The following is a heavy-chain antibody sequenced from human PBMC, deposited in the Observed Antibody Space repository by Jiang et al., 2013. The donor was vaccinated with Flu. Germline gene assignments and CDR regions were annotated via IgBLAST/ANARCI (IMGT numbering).Heavy chain of an antibody. V-gene: IGHV4-61*02. CDR2: VHTTGDI. D-gene: IGHD4-17*01. Sequence: GSGLVKPSQTLSLTCTVSGGSISSGSYYWTWIRQPVGKGLEWIGRVHTTGDINYKSSLKSRVTISRDTSKNQFSLRLRSVTAADTAVYYCARAPNGASHDDPLHYFD. CDR1: GGSISSGSYY. CDR3: ARAPNGASHDDPLHYFD. J-gene: IGHJ4*01.